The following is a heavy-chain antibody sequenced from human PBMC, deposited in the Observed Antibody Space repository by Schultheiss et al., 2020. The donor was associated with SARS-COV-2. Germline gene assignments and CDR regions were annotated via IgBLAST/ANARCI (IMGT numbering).Heavy chain of an antibody. D-gene: IGHD6-13*01. CDR3: ARDRSSWLQYFYYGMDV. J-gene: IGHJ6*02. V-gene: IGHV3-23*01. Sequence: GGSLRLSCAASGFTFSSYAMSWVRQAPGKGLEWVSAISGSGGSTYYADSVKGRFTISRDNSKNTLFLQMNSLRAEDTAVYYCARDRSSWLQYFYYGMDVWGQGTTVTVSS. CDR1: GFTFSSYA. CDR2: ISGSGGST.